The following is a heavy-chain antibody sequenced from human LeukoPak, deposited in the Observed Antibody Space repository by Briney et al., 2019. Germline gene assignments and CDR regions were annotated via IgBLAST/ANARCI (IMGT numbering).Heavy chain of an antibody. CDR2: IYYSGGT. Sequence: SETLSLTCAVYGGSFSGYYWSWIRQPPGKGLEWIGSIYYSGGTYYNPSLKSRVTISVDTSKNQFSLKLTSVTAADTAVYYCARVRSSSSRWDNWFDSWGQGTLVTVSS. V-gene: IGHV4-34*01. CDR3: ARVRSSSSRWDNWFDS. J-gene: IGHJ5*01. CDR1: GGSFSGYY. D-gene: IGHD6-6*01.